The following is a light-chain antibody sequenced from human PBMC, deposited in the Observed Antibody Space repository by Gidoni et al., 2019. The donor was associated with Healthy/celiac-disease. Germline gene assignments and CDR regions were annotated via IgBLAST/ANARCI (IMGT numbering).Light chain of an antibody. CDR1: QSVSTN. Sequence: DIVMTQSPATLSASPGEGATLSCRASQSVSTNVAWYQQHRGQAPRLIISGASSRPPGISARFRGRGSGTEFSLSISSLESEDFAVYYCQQFDSWPLAFGPGT. V-gene: IGKV3-15*01. CDR2: GAS. J-gene: IGKJ3*01. CDR3: QQFDSWPLA.